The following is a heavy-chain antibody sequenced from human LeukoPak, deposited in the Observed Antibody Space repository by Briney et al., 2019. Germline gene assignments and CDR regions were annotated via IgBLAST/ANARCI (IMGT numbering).Heavy chain of an antibody. CDR3: ARFFDFWSGYYLDY. Sequence: GGSLRLSCAASGFTFSSYSMNWVSQAPGKGLEWVSSISSSSSYIYYADSVKGRFTISRDNTKNSLYLQMNSLRVEDTAVYHCARFFDFWSGYYLDYWGQGSLVTVSS. CDR1: GFTFSSYS. J-gene: IGHJ4*02. CDR2: ISSSSSYI. D-gene: IGHD3-3*01. V-gene: IGHV3-21*01.